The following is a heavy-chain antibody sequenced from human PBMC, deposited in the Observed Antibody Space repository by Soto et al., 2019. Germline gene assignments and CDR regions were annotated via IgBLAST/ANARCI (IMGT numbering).Heavy chain of an antibody. CDR3: AREQSGNGRWFDP. Sequence: QVQLQESGPGLVKPSQTLSLTCTVSGGSISSGGYYWSWIRQHPGKGLEWIGYIYYSGSTYYNPSLKRRVTISVDTSKNQFSLKLSSVTAADTAVYYCAREQSGNGRWFDPWGQGTLVTVSS. D-gene: IGHD1-1*01. CDR1: GGSISSGGYY. CDR2: IYYSGST. V-gene: IGHV4-31*03. J-gene: IGHJ5*02.